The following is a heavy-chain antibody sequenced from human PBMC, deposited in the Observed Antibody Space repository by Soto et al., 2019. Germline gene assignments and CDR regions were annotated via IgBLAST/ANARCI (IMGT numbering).Heavy chain of an antibody. CDR3: ASGTTVVIDY. D-gene: IGHD4-17*01. Sequence: QVQLQESGPGLVKPSQTLSLTCTVSGGSISSGDYYWIWIRQPPGKGLEWIGYIYYSGSTYYNPSLMSRVTISVDTSKNQFSLKLSSVTAADTAVYYCASGTTVVIDYWGQGTLVTVSS. CDR1: GGSISSGDYY. J-gene: IGHJ4*02. CDR2: IYYSGST. V-gene: IGHV4-30-4*01.